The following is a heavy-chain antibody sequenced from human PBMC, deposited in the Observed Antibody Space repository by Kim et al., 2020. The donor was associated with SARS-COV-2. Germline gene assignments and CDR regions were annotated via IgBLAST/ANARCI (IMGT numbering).Heavy chain of an antibody. V-gene: IGHV4-4*02. CDR1: GGSISSSNW. D-gene: IGHD2-2*01. CDR2: IYHSGST. CDR3: ARDLGCSSTSCYHYYYYGMDV. J-gene: IGHJ6*02. Sequence: SETLSLTCAVSGGSISSSNWWSWVRQPPGKGLEWIGEIYHSGSTNYNPSLKSRVTISVDKSKNQFSLKLSSVTAADTAVYYCARDLGCSSTSCYHYYYYGMDVWGQGTTVTVSS.